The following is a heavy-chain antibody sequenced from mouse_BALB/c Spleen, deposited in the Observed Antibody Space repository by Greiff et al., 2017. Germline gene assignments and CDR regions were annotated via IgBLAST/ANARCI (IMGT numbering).Heavy chain of an antibody. CDR3: TRERFLTTVVADAY. CDR1: GYTFTSYW. Sequence: EVQLQQSGTVLARPGASVKMSCKASGYTFTSYWMHWVKQRPGQGLEWIGAIYPGNSDTSYNQKFKGKAKLTAVTSTSTAYMELSSLTNEDSAVYYCTRERFLTTVVADAYWGQGTLVTVSA. CDR2: IYPGNSDT. V-gene: IGHV1-5*01. D-gene: IGHD1-1*01. J-gene: IGHJ3*01.